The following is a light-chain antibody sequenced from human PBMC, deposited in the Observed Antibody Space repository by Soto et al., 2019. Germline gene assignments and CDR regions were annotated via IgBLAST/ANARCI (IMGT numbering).Light chain of an antibody. V-gene: IGKV2-28*01. CDR2: LGS. CDR3: MQALHSWT. Sequence: DIVMTQSPLSLPVTPGEPASISCRSSQSLLHSNGYNYLDWYLQKPGQSPQLLIYLGSNRASGVPDRFSGSGSGTDFTLKISRVEAEDVGVYYCMQALHSWTCGQGTKVELK. J-gene: IGKJ1*01. CDR1: QSLLHSNGYNY.